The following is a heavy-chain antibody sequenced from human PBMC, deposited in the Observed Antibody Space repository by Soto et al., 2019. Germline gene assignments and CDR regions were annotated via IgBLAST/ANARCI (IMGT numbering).Heavy chain of an antibody. CDR3: ARVRFGDPFDF. J-gene: IGHJ4*02. CDR1: GYRFTTYG. V-gene: IGHV1-18*01. CDR2: FNPDNQNT. D-gene: IGHD3-16*01. Sequence: ASVKVSCKVSGYRFTTYGINWVRQAPGQGLEWVGWFNPDNQNTNYAQKFQDRVSLTTDSSTNTAYMELRDLRSDDTAVYYCARVRFGDPFDFWGRGSLFTVSS.